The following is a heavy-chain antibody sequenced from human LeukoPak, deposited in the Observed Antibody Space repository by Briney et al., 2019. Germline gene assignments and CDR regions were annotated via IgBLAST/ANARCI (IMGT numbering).Heavy chain of an antibody. Sequence: PSETLSLTCTVSGGSISSGGYYWSWIRQHPGKGLEWIGYIYYSGSTYYNPSLKSRVTISVDTSKNQFSLKLSSVTAADTAVYYCARAQGYDFWSGYSVFDYWGQESLVTVSS. CDR1: GGSISSGGYY. D-gene: IGHD3-3*01. CDR3: ARAQGYDFWSGYSVFDY. V-gene: IGHV4-31*03. CDR2: IYYSGST. J-gene: IGHJ4*02.